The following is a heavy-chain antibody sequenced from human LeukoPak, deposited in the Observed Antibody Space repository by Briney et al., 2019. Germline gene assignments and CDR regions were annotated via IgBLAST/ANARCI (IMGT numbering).Heavy chain of an antibody. V-gene: IGHV3-11*01. D-gene: IGHD6-13*01. J-gene: IGHJ2*01. CDR1: GFTFSDHY. Sequence: KPGGSLRLSCAASGFTFSDHYMSWFRQAPGKGLEWVSYISNSGSLKYYADSVKGRFTISRDNSKNTLYLQMNSLRAEDTAVYYCAKVKGAAAGPGPYWYFDLWGRGTLVTVSS. CDR2: ISNSGSLK. CDR3: AKVKGAAAGPGPYWYFDL.